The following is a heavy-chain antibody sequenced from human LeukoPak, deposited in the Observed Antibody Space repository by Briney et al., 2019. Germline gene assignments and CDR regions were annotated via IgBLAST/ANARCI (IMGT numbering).Heavy chain of an antibody. D-gene: IGHD5-24*01. CDR3: ARGHDNTGYNYFGY. V-gene: IGHV1-2*02. J-gene: IGHJ4*02. CDR1: GYTFTDYY. Sequence: ASVKVSCKASGYTFTDYYIHWVRQAPGQGLERLGWINPNSGGSNYAQKFQGRVTMTRDTSINTTFMDLSSLTSDDTAVYYCARGHDNTGYNYFGYWGQGTLVSVSS. CDR2: INPNSGGS.